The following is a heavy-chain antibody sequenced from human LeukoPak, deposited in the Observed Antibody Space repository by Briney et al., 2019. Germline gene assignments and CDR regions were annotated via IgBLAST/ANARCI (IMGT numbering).Heavy chain of an antibody. D-gene: IGHD4-11*01. CDR2: ISYDGSNE. CDR1: GFSFSDYS. V-gene: IGHV3-30-3*01. CDR3: AKDRHDYTGYYYMDV. Sequence: GGSLRLSCAASGFSFSDYSIHWVRQAPGKGLEWVAIISYDGSNERYADSVKGRFTISRDNSKNTLYLQMNSLRAEDTAVYYCAKDRHDYTGYYYMDVWGKGTTVTVSS. J-gene: IGHJ6*03.